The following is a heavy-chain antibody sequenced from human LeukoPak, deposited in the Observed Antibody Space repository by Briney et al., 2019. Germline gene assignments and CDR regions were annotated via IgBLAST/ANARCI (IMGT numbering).Heavy chain of an antibody. Sequence: ASVKVSCKASGYTFTSYYMHWVRQAPGQGLEWMGIINPSGGSTGYAQKFQGRVTMTRDMSTSTVYMELSSLRSEDTAVYYCARAAVRYYFDYWGQGTLVTVSS. D-gene: IGHD2-15*01. CDR2: INPSGGST. CDR1: GYTFTSYY. V-gene: IGHV1-46*01. J-gene: IGHJ4*02. CDR3: ARAAVRYYFDY.